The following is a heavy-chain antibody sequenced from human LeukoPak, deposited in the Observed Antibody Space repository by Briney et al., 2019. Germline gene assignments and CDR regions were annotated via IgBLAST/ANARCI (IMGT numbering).Heavy chain of an antibody. CDR3: AKLRYDSSGYYPYYFDY. Sequence: GASVKVSCKASGYTFTNYYMHWVRQAPGQGLEWMGWISAYNGNTNYAQKLQGRVTMTTDTSTSTAYMELRSLRSDDTAVYYCAKLRYDSSGYYPYYFDYWGQGTLVTVSS. J-gene: IGHJ4*02. V-gene: IGHV1-18*04. CDR2: ISAYNGNT. D-gene: IGHD3-22*01. CDR1: GYTFTNYY.